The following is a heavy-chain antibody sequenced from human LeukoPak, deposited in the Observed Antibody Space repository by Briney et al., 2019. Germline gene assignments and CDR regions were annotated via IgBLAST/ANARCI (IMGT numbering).Heavy chain of an antibody. D-gene: IGHD3-10*01. CDR3: ARDRLWFGDTDAFDI. J-gene: IGHJ3*02. CDR2: ISAYNGNT. Sequence: ASVKVSCKASGYTFTSYGISWVRQAPGQGLEWMGWISAYNGNTNYAQKLQGRVTMTTDTSTSTAYVELRSLRSDDTAVYYCARDRLWFGDTDAFDIWGQGTMVTVSS. V-gene: IGHV1-18*01. CDR1: GYTFTSYG.